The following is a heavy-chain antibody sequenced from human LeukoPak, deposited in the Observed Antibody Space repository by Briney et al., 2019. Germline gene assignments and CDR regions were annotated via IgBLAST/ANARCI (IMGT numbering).Heavy chain of an antibody. D-gene: IGHD3-3*01. J-gene: IGHJ4*02. Sequence: GGSLRLSCAASGFTFSGSAMHWVRQASGKGLEWVGRIRSKANSYATAYAASVKGRFTISRDDSKNTAYLQMNSLKTEDTAVYYCTRLYDFWSGSKGDYWGQGTLVTVSS. V-gene: IGHV3-73*01. CDR1: GFTFSGSA. CDR2: IRSKANSYAT. CDR3: TRLYDFWSGSKGDY.